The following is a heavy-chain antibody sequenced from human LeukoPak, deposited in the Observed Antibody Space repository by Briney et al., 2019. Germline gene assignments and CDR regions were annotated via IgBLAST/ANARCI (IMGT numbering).Heavy chain of an antibody. V-gene: IGHV3-23*01. CDR1: GFTFSSYA. CDR3: ARELVVVVAATDYYYGMDV. CDR2: ISGSGGST. J-gene: IGHJ6*02. Sequence: GGSLTLSCAASGFTFSSYAMSWVRQAPGKGLEWVSAISGSGGSTYYADSVKGRFTISRDNSKNTLYLQMNSLRAEDTAVYYCARELVVVVAATDYYYGMDVWGQGTTVTVSS. D-gene: IGHD2-15*01.